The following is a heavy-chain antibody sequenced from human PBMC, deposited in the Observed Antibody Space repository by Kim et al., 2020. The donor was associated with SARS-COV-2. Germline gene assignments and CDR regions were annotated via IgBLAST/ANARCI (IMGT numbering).Heavy chain of an antibody. D-gene: IGHD3-22*01. CDR1: GGTFSSYA. CDR3: ACSSGYSGYFQH. CDR2: IIPIFGTA. J-gene: IGHJ1*01. Sequence: SVKVSCKASGGTFSSYAISWVRQAPGQGLEWMGGIIPIFGTANYAQKFQGRVTITADESTSTAYMELSSLRSEDTAVYYCACSSGYSGYFQHWGQGTLVTVSS. V-gene: IGHV1-69*13.